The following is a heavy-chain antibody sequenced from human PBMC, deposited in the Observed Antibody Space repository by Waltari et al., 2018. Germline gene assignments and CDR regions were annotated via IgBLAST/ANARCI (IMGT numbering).Heavy chain of an antibody. CDR2: IYTSGST. Sequence: QVQLQESGPGLVKPSQTLSLTCTVSGGSISSGSYYWSWIRQPAGKGLEGIGYIYTSGSTNYNPSRNSRVTISVDTSKNQFSLKLSSVTAADTAVYYCARDRGDSSGWYYWGQGTLVTVSS. V-gene: IGHV4-61*09. D-gene: IGHD6-19*01. J-gene: IGHJ4*02. CDR1: GGSISSGSYY. CDR3: ARDRGDSSGWYY.